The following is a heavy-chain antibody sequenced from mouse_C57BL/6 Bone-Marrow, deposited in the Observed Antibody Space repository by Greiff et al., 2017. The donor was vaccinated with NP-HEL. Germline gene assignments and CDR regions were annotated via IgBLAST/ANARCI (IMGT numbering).Heavy chain of an antibody. CDR1: GYSITSDY. Sequence: EVKVVESGPGLAKPSQPLSLTCSVTGYSITSDYWNWIRKFPGNKLEYMGYISYSGSTYYNPSLKSRISITRDTSKNQYYLQLNSVTTEDTATYYCARSPLWLRRNYYAMDYWGQGTSVTVSS. V-gene: IGHV3-8*01. D-gene: IGHD2-2*01. CDR3: ARSPLWLRRNYYAMDY. J-gene: IGHJ4*01. CDR2: ISYSGST.